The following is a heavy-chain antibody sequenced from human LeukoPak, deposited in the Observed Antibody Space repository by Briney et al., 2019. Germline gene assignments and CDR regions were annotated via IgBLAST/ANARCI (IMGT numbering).Heavy chain of an antibody. V-gene: IGHV1-46*01. CDR1: GYTFTSYG. CDR3: AREGCTNGVCFVDY. D-gene: IGHD2-8*01. J-gene: IGHJ4*02. CDR2: INPSGGST. Sequence: GASVKVSCKTSGYTFTSYGVSWVRQAPGQGLEWMGIINPSGGSTSYAQKFQGRVTMTRDTSTSTVYMELSSLRSEDTAVYYCAREGCTNGVCFVDYWGQGTLVTVSS.